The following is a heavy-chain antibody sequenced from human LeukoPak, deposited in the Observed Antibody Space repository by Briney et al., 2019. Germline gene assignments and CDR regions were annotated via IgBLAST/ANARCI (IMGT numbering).Heavy chain of an antibody. D-gene: IGHD2-21*01. CDR2: IIPILGLA. Sequence: GASVKVSCKASGGTFSSYTISWVRQAPGQGLEWMGRIIPILGLANYAQKFQGRVTITADKSTSTAYMELSSLRSEDTAVYYCARDHAYCGGDCSTYYFDYWGQGTLVTVSS. CDR1: GGTFSSYT. CDR3: ARDHAYCGGDCSTYYFDY. J-gene: IGHJ4*02. V-gene: IGHV1-69*04.